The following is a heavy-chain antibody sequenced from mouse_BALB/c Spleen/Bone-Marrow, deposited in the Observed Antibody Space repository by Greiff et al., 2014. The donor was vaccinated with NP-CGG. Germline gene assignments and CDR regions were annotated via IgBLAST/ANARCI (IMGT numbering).Heavy chain of an antibody. Sequence: EVQLQQSGAELVKPGASVKLSCTASGFNIKDTYMHWVEQRPEQGLEWIGRIDPANGNTKYDPKFQGKATITADTSSNTAYLQLSSLTSEDTAVYYCARYNYGSSQFAYWGQGTLVTVSA. CDR1: GFNIKDTY. CDR2: IDPANGNT. J-gene: IGHJ3*01. D-gene: IGHD1-1*01. CDR3: ARYNYGSSQFAY. V-gene: IGHV14-3*02.